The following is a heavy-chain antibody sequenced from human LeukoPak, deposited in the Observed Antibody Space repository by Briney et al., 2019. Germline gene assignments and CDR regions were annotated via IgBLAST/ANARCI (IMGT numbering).Heavy chain of an antibody. CDR2: IYHSGST. Sequence: SQTLSLTCAVSGYSISSGYYWGWIRQPPGKGLEWIGSIYHSGSTYYNPSLKSRVTISVDTSKNQFSLKLSSVTAADTAVYYCARDLKGAHDYWGQGTLVTVSS. CDR3: ARDLKGAHDY. V-gene: IGHV4-38-2*02. D-gene: IGHD1-26*01. J-gene: IGHJ4*02. CDR1: GYSISSGYY.